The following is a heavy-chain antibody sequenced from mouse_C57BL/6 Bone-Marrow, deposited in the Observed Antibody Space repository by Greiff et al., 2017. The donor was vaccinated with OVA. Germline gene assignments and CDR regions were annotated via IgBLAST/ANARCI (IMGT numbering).Heavy chain of an antibody. D-gene: IGHD2-3*01. CDR1: GYTFTSYT. Sequence: QVQLKQSGAELARPGASVKMSCKASGYTFTSYTMHWVKQRPGQGLDWIGYINPSSGYTKYNQKFKDKATLTADTSSSTAYMQLSSLTSEDSAVYYCARLMDGYYVAWFAYWGQGTLVTVSA. CDR2: INPSSGYT. V-gene: IGHV1-4*01. J-gene: IGHJ3*01. CDR3: ARLMDGYYVAWFAY.